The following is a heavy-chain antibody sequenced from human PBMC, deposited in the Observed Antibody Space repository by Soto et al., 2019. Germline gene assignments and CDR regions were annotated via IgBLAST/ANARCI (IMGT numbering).Heavy chain of an antibody. J-gene: IGHJ5*02. CDR3: ARVRSPPYYDSSGYYHWFDP. CDR1: GYTFTSYG. V-gene: IGHV1-18*01. CDR2: ISAYNGNT. Sequence: QVQLVQSGAEVKKPGASVKVSCKASGYTFTSYGISWVRQAPGQGLEWMGWISAYNGNTNYAQKLQGRVTMTTDTSTSTAYMELRSRRSDDTAVYYCARVRSPPYYDSSGYYHWFDPWGQGTLVTVSS. D-gene: IGHD3-22*01.